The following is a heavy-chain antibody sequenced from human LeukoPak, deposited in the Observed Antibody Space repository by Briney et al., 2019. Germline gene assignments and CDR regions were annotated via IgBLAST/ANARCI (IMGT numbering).Heavy chain of an antibody. CDR2: ISAYNGNT. V-gene: IGHV1-18*01. Sequence: ASVKVSCKASGYTFTSYGISWVRQAPGQGLEWMGWISAYNGNTNYAQKLQGRVTMTTDTSTSTAYMELRSLRSDDTAVYYCARDTPPGYSYGLYYHYGMDVWGQGTTVTVSS. D-gene: IGHD5-18*01. CDR3: ARDTPPGYSYGLYYHYGMDV. J-gene: IGHJ6*02. CDR1: GYTFTSYG.